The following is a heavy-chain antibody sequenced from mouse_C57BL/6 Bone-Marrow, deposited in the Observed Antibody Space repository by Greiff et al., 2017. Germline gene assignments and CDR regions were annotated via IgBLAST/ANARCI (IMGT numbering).Heavy chain of an antibody. Sequence: QVQLQQSGAELMKPGASVKLSCKATGYTFTAYWIEWVKQRPGHGLEWIGEILPGSGSTNYNEKFKGKATFTADTSSNTAYMQLSSLTTEDSAIYYFARSTYYGSSHYYAMDYWGQGTSVTVAS. J-gene: IGHJ4*01. CDR1: GYTFTAYW. CDR2: ILPGSGST. D-gene: IGHD1-1*01. V-gene: IGHV1-9*01. CDR3: ARSTYYGSSHYYAMDY.